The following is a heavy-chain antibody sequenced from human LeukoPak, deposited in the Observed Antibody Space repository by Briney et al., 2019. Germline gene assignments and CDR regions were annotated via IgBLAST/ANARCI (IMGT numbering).Heavy chain of an antibody. Sequence: GGSLRLSCAASGFTFSSYAMNWVRQAPGKGLEWVSSISSSSSYIYYADSVKGRFTISRDNAKNSLYLQMNSLRAEDTAVYYCARDVDPLYYDFWSGYWGSPDNEIDYWGQGTLVTVSS. D-gene: IGHD3-3*01. V-gene: IGHV3-21*01. CDR2: ISSSSSYI. J-gene: IGHJ4*02. CDR1: GFTFSSYA. CDR3: ARDVDPLYYDFWSGYWGSPDNEIDY.